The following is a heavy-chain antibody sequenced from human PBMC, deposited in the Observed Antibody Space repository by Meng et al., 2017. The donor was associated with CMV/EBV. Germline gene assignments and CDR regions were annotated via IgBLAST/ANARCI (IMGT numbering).Heavy chain of an antibody. CDR1: GFTFSSYS. Sequence: GESLKISCAASGFTFSSYSMNWVRQAPGKGLEWVSSISSSSSYIYYADSVKGRFTISRDNAKNSLYLQMNRLRAEDTAVYYGARDLFGRYYDFWSGYYYYYYGMDVWGQGTTVTVSS. CDR2: ISSSSSYI. D-gene: IGHD3-3*01. CDR3: ARDLFGRYYDFWSGYYYYYYGMDV. J-gene: IGHJ6*02. V-gene: IGHV3-21*01.